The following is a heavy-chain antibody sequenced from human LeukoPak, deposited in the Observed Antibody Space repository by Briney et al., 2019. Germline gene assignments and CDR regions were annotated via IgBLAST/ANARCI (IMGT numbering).Heavy chain of an antibody. Sequence: GRSLRLSCAASGFTFSSYAMHGVRQAPGKGLEWVAVISYDGSNKYYADSVKGRFTISRDNSKNTLYLQMNSLRAEDTAVYYCSYSSGWHFDYWGQGTLVTVSS. D-gene: IGHD6-19*01. CDR1: GFTFSSYA. CDR3: SYSSGWHFDY. V-gene: IGHV3-30-3*01. J-gene: IGHJ4*02. CDR2: ISYDGSNK.